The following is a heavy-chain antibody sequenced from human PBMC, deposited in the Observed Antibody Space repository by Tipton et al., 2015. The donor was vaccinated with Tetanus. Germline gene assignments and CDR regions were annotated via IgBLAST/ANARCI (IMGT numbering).Heavy chain of an antibody. Sequence: TLSLTCTVSGGSISGSSYYWGWIRQPPGKGLEWIGSIYYSGSSYYNPTLKSRVTISVDTSKNQFSLKLDSVTAADAAVYYCARPGVGGYTGYYFDFWGQGTLVIVSS. CDR3: ARPGVGGYTGYYFDF. D-gene: IGHD5-12*01. CDR1: GGSISGSSYY. CDR2: IYYSGSS. V-gene: IGHV4-39*01. J-gene: IGHJ4*02.